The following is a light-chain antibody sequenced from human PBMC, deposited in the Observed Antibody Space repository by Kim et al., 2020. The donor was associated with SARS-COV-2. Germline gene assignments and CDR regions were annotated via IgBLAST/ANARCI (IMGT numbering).Light chain of an antibody. V-gene: IGLV2-14*01. CDR2: DVS. CDR3: SAYSTTTVL. J-gene: IGLJ2*01. CDR1: NSDVGSYTR. Sequence: QSALTQPASVSASPGQSITISCTRTNSDVGSYTRVSWYQQHPGQAPKLMIYDVSKRPSGVYNRFSGSKSGHTASLTISGLQAEDEADYYCSAYSTTTVLFGGGTQLTVL.